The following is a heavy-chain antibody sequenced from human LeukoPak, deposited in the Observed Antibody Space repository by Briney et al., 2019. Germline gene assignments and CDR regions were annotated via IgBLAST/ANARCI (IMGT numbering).Heavy chain of an antibody. CDR2: INPNSGGT. CDR1: GYTFTGYY. CDR3: AREDCSGGSCALVYYYYYYGMDV. D-gene: IGHD2-15*01. Sequence: VASVKVSCKASGYTFTGYYMHWVRQAPGQGLEWMGWINPNSGGTNYAQKFQGRVTMTRDTSISTAYMELSRLRSDDTAVYYCAREDCSGGSCALVYYYYYYGMDVWGQGTTVTVSS. J-gene: IGHJ6*02. V-gene: IGHV1-2*02.